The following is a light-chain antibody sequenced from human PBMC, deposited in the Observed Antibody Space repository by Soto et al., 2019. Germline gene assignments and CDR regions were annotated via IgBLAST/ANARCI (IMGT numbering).Light chain of an antibody. CDR3: QQRSDWPPIT. Sequence: EIVLTQSPATLSLSPGERATLSCRASQSVNIYLAWYQQTPGQAPRLLIYDASNRAPGIPARFSGSGSGTDFTLTISSLEPEHFAVYYCQQRSDWPPITFGQGTRLEIK. J-gene: IGKJ5*01. V-gene: IGKV3-11*01. CDR2: DAS. CDR1: QSVNIY.